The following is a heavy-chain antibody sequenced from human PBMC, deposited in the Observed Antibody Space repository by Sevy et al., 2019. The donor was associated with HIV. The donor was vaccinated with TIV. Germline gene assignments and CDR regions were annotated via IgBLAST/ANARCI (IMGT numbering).Heavy chain of an antibody. Sequence: SETLSLTCTVSGGSFTSSDSYWSWIRQPPGEGLEWIGYIHYTGGTYYNPFLKSRVAMSVDTSDKQFSLKLSFLTAADTAVYYCASKRGYNDGPFDYWGQGTLVTVSS. CDR2: IHYTGGT. CDR1: GGSFTSSDSY. J-gene: IGHJ4*02. D-gene: IGHD5-12*01. V-gene: IGHV4-30-4*01. CDR3: ASKRGYNDGPFDY.